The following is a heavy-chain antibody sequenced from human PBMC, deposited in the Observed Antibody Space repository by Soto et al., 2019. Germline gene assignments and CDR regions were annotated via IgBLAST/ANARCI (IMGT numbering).Heavy chain of an antibody. D-gene: IGHD3-22*01. CDR2: IYYSGST. Sequence: PSETLSLTCTVSGGSISSGGYYWSWIRQHPGKGLEWIGYIYYSGSTYYNPSLRSRVTISVDTSKNQFSLKLRSVTAADTAVFYCAGLYPYESSGYQLNYWGQGALVTVS. CDR3: AGLYPYESSGYQLNY. CDR1: GGSISSGGYY. J-gene: IGHJ4*02. V-gene: IGHV4-31*03.